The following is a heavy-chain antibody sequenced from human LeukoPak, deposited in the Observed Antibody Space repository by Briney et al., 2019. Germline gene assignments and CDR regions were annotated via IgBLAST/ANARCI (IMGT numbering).Heavy chain of an antibody. CDR3: ATARALYGSGSFFFDY. CDR1: VYTLTELS. J-gene: IGHJ4*02. V-gene: IGHV1-24*01. CDR2: SDPEDGET. D-gene: IGHD3-10*01. Sequence: ASVKVSCKVSVYTLTELSMHWVRQAPGKGLEWMGGSDPEDGETIYAQKFQGRVTMTEDTSTDTAYMELSSLRSEDTAVYYCATARALYGSGSFFFDYWGQGTLVTVSS.